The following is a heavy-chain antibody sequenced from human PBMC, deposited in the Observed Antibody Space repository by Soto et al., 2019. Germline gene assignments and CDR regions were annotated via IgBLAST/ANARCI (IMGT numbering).Heavy chain of an antibody. D-gene: IGHD3-9*01. CDR2: IYWDDSK. Sequence: QITLKESGPTLVRPTQTLTLSCAFSGFSLSTSGVGVGWIRQPPGKALEWLAVIYWDDSKHYSPALRSRLTITKDTSKNQVVLTMTNRDPMDTGTYYCAQKGPEDWPLDYWGKGTLITVSS. V-gene: IGHV2-5*02. CDR1: GFSLSTSGVG. CDR3: AQKGPEDWPLDY. J-gene: IGHJ4*02.